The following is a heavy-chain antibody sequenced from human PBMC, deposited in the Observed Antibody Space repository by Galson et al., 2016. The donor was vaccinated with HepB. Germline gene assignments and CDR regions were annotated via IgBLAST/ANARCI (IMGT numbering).Heavy chain of an antibody. J-gene: IGHJ6*02. D-gene: IGHD6-13*01. CDR3: ARGGLEEADWYRYYGLDV. V-gene: IGHV4-34*01. CDR1: GGSFSGYH. Sequence: SETLSLTCAVFGGSFSGYHWTWLRQPPGKGPEWVGEINYSGSTNYNPSLKSRVTISIDTSKNQFSLKLSSVTAADTAVYYCARGGLEEADWYRYYGLDVWGQGTTVFVSS. CDR2: INYSGST.